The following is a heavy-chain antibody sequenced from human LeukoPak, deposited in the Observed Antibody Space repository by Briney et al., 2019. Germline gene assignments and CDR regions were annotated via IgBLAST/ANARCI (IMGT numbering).Heavy chain of an antibody. CDR1: GFTLIRYW. CDR2: IKPDGSAK. J-gene: IGHJ3*02. Sequence: PVGALTLSCQSSGFTLIRYWLTWIRQAPGKGLEGVGNIKPDGSAKNYVDSVEGRFTITRDNAKNSLYIQMNSLRAEDTGIYYCATDQSVQGTRGTAHIWGQGTVVTVSS. D-gene: IGHD1-1*01. V-gene: IGHV3-7*01. CDR3: ATDQSVQGTRGTAHI.